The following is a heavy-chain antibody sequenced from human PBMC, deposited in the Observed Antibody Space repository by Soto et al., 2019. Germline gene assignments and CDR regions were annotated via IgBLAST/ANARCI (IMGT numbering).Heavy chain of an antibody. D-gene: IGHD1-26*01. J-gene: IGHJ3*02. CDR2: IYYSGST. V-gene: IGHV4-59*01. Sequence: QVQLQESGPGLVKPSETLSLTCTVSGGSISSYYWSWIRQPPGKGLEWIGYIYYSGSTNYNPSLKSRVTISVDTSKNQFSLKLSSVTAADTAVYYCARGDGIDAFDIWGQGTMVTVSS. CDR3: ARGDGIDAFDI. CDR1: GGSISSYY.